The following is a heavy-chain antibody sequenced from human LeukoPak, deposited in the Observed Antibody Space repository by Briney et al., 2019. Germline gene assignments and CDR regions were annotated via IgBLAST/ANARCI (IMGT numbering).Heavy chain of an antibody. D-gene: IGHD3-3*02. V-gene: IGHV3-23*01. Sequence: GGSLRLSCAASGFPFNTYAMSWVRQAPGKGLEYISVIRPTGTNTYYASSVKGRFTISRDDSRTTVYLQMSSLRAEDTAIYYCANLAFYENSAQLRDISFWGQGTLVTVSS. CDR2: IRPTGTNT. CDR1: GFPFNTYA. CDR3: ANLAFYENSAQLRDISF. J-gene: IGHJ4*02.